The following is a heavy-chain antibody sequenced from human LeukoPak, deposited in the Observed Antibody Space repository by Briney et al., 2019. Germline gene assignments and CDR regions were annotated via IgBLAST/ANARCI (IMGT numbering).Heavy chain of an antibody. V-gene: IGHV3-9*01. J-gene: IGHJ6*02. D-gene: IGHD5-12*01. CDR1: GFTFDDYA. CDR2: ISWSSGSI. CDR3: AKDMKMSSGYDYYYYYGMDV. Sequence: PGGSLRLSCAASGFTFDDYAMHWVRQAPGKGLEWVSGISWSSGSIGYADSVKGRFTISRDNAKNSLYLQMNSLRAEDTALYYCAKDMKMSSGYDYYYYYGMDVWGQGTTVTVSS.